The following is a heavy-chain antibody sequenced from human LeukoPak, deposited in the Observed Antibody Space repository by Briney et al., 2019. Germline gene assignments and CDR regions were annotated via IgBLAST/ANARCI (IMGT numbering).Heavy chain of an antibody. V-gene: IGHV3-23*01. CDR2: ISGSGGST. J-gene: IGHJ6*02. D-gene: IGHD4-17*01. CDR3: AKAQGDYPNYYYYYGMDV. Sequence: GGSLRLSCAASGFTFSSYAMSWVRQAPGKGLEWVSAISGSGGSTYYADSVKGRFTISRDNSKNTLYLQMNSLRAEDTAVYYCAKAQGDYPNYYYYYGMDVWGQGTTVTVSS. CDR1: GFTFSSYA.